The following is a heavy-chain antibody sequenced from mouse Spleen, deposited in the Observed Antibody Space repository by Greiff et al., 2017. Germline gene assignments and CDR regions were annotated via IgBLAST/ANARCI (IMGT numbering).Heavy chain of an antibody. CDR2: IDPEDGET. Sequence: EVKLVESGAELVKPGASVKISCKASGYAFSSYWMNWVKQRTEQGLEWIGRIDPEDGETKHAPKFQGKATITADTSSNTAYLQLSSLTSEDTAVYYCARAGRLPLDYWGQGTTLTVSS. CDR1: GYAFSSYW. CDR3: ARAGRLPLDY. V-gene: IGHV14-2*01. J-gene: IGHJ2*01. D-gene: IGHD2-2*01.